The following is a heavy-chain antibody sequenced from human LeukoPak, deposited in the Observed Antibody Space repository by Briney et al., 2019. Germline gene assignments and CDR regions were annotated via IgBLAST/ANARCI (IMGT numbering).Heavy chain of an antibody. D-gene: IGHD3-9*01. CDR1: GGTFSSYA. CDR2: IIPILGIA. V-gene: IGHV1-69*04. J-gene: IGHJ4*02. Sequence: GASVKVSCKASGGTFSSYAISGGREAPGQGLEWMGRIIPILGIANYAPTFQGRVTIPADKSTSTAYMELSSLRSEDTAVYYCARVGYDILTGYPLDYWGQGTLVTVSS. CDR3: ARVGYDILTGYPLDY.